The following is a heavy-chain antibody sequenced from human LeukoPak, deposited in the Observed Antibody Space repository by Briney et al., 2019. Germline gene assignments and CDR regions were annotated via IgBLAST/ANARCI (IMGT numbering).Heavy chain of an antibody. D-gene: IGHD3-3*01. V-gene: IGHV4-34*01. CDR2: IDHSGST. CDR1: GGSFSGYY. Sequence: SETLSLTCAVYGGSFSGYYWSWIRQPPGKGLEWIGEIDHSGSTNYNPSLKSRVTISVDTSKNQFSLKLSSVTAADTAVYYCARLVKTYYDFWSGYQTGAFDIWGQGTMVTVSS. J-gene: IGHJ3*02. CDR3: ARLVKTYYDFWSGYQTGAFDI.